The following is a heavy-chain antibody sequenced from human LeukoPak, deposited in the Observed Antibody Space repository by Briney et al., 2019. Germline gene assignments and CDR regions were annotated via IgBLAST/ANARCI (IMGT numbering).Heavy chain of an antibody. CDR2: ISWNSGSI. J-gene: IGHJ4*02. CDR3: AKGHSGSYQYYFDY. CDR1: GFTFDDYA. Sequence: GRSLRLSCAASGFTFDDYAMHWVRQAPGKALEWVSGISWNSGSIGYADSVKGRFTISRDNAKNSLYLQMNSLRAEDTALYYCAKGHSGSYQYYFDYWGQGTLVTVSS. D-gene: IGHD1-26*01. V-gene: IGHV3-9*01.